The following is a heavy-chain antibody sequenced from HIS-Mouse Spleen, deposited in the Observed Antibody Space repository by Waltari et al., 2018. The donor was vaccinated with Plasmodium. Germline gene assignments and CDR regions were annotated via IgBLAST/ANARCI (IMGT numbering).Heavy chain of an antibody. Sequence: QVQLQQWGAGLLKPSETLSLTCAVYGGSFSGYYCGWIRQPPGKGLEWIGEINHSGSTNYNPSLKSRVTISVDTSKNQFSLKLSSVTAADTAVYYCARVRPGYYFDYWGQGTLVTVSS. CDR2: INHSGST. CDR1: GGSFSGYY. J-gene: IGHJ4*02. D-gene: IGHD6-6*01. CDR3: ARVRPGYYFDY. V-gene: IGHV4-34*01.